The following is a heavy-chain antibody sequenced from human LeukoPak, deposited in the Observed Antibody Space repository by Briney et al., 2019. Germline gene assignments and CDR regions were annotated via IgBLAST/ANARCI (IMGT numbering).Heavy chain of an antibody. J-gene: IGHJ3*02. D-gene: IGHD6-13*01. CDR1: GLTFSRYG. V-gene: IGHV3-33*03. CDR3: AKDHGLRSSGWWDADAFDI. Sequence: GGTLRLSCAASGLTFSRYGMHWVGQAPGKGLEGVAVIWYDGSKEDSADSVKGRFTISRENSKNTLYLQMNSLRAEDTAVYYCAKDHGLRSSGWWDADAFDIWGQGTMVTVSS. CDR2: IWYDGSKE.